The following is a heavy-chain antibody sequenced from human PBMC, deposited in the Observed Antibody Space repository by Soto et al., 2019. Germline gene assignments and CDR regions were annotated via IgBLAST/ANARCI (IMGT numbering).Heavy chain of an antibody. J-gene: IGHJ4*02. CDR3: ARDDSEWLDKNFDY. CDR2: ISSSSSTI. V-gene: IGHV3-48*02. CDR1: GFTFSSYS. Sequence: EVQLVESGGGLVQPGGPLRLSCAASGFTFSSYSMNWVRQAPGKGLEWVSYISSSSSTIYYADSVKGRFTISRDNAKNSLYLQMNSLRDEDTAVYYCARDDSEWLDKNFDYWGQGTLVTVSS. D-gene: IGHD6-19*01.